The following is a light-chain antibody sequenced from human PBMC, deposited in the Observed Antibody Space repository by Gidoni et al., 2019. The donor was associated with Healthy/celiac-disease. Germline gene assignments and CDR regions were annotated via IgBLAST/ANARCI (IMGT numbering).Light chain of an antibody. CDR2: WAS. Sequence: DNVMTQSPDSLAVSLGERATINCKSSQSVIYSSNNKNYLAWYQQKPGQPPKLLIYWASTRESGVPDRFSGSGSGTDFTLTISSLQAEDLAVYYCQQYYSTPLTFGGGTKVEIK. CDR3: QQYYSTPLT. CDR1: QSVIYSSNNKNY. J-gene: IGKJ4*01. V-gene: IGKV4-1*01.